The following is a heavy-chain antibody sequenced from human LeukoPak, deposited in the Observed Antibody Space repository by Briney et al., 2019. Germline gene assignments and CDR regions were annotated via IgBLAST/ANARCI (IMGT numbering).Heavy chain of an antibody. D-gene: IGHD3-3*01. Sequence: PGGSLRLSCTASGFTFGDYAMSWVRQAPGKGLEWVGFIRSKAYGGTTEYAASVKGRFTISRDDSKSIAYLQMNSLKTEDTAVYYCTRLRFLEWSFDYWGQGTLVTVSS. J-gene: IGHJ4*02. CDR2: IRSKAYGGTT. CDR3: TRLRFLEWSFDY. CDR1: GFTFGDYA. V-gene: IGHV3-49*04.